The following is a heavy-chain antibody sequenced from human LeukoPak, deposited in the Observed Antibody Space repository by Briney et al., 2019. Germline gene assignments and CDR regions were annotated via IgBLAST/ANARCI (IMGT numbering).Heavy chain of an antibody. CDR3: ARVYGWERGGFDY. CDR2: INPNSGGT. J-gene: IGHJ4*02. Sequence: GASVKVSCKASGYTFTGYYMHWVRQAPGQGLEWMGWINPNSGGTNYAQKFQGRVTMTRDTSISTAYMELSRLRSDDTAVYYCARVYGWERGGFDYWGQGTLVTVSS. D-gene: IGHD4-23*01. V-gene: IGHV1-2*02. CDR1: GYTFTGYY.